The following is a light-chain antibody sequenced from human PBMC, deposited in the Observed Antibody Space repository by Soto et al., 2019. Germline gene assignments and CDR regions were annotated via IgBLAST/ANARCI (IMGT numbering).Light chain of an antibody. J-gene: IGKJ1*01. V-gene: IGKV3-15*01. CDR2: GAS. Sequence: ELVMTQSLATLSVSPGEKATLSCRASQSVTSNLAWYQQKPGQAPRLLIYGASTRATGIPARFSGSGSGTEFTLTISSLQSEDFAVYYCQQYNNWPRTFGQGTKVDIK. CDR3: QQYNNWPRT. CDR1: QSVTSN.